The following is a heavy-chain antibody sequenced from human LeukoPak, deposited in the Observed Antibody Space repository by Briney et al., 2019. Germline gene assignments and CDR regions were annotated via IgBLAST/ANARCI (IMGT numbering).Heavy chain of an antibody. CDR2: IYYSGST. D-gene: IGHD1-26*01. Sequence: SETLSLTCAVSGGSMSSYHWNWIRQPPGKGLEWTAYIYYSGSTNYNPSLESRVTMSIDTSKNQFSLKLTSVTAADTAVYFCARHMPWELPPGAYDYWGQGSLVTVSS. J-gene: IGHJ4*02. CDR3: ARHMPWELPPGAYDY. CDR1: GGSMSSYH. V-gene: IGHV4-59*08.